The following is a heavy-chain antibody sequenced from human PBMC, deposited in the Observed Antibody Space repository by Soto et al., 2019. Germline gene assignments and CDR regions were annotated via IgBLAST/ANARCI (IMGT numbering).Heavy chain of an antibody. Sequence: ASVKVSCKASGGTFSSYAISWVRQAPGQGLEWMGGIIPIFGTANYAQKIQGRVTITADESTSTAYMELSSLRSEDTAVYYCAALGYCTNGVCYTGFGYWGQGTLVTVSS. CDR1: GGTFSSYA. J-gene: IGHJ4*02. CDR2: IIPIFGTA. CDR3: AALGYCTNGVCYTGFGY. V-gene: IGHV1-69*13. D-gene: IGHD2-8*01.